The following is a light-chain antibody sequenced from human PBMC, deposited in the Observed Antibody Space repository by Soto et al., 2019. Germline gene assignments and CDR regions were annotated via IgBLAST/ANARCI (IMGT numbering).Light chain of an antibody. CDR1: QSVSTG. CDR2: PAS. V-gene: IGKV3-15*01. CDR3: QEYSKWPLFT. Sequence: EIVVTQSPGILSVSPGDRATLSCRASQSVSTGLAWYQQKPGQAPTLLIYPASTRATGIPARFTGSGSGTDFELTISSLQAEDFAVYYCQEYSKWPLFTFGPGTRVDIK. J-gene: IGKJ3*01.